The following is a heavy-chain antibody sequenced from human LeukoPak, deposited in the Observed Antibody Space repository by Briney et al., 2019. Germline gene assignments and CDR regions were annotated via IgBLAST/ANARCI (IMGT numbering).Heavy chain of an antibody. J-gene: IGHJ4*02. CDR2: ISSSSGAI. D-gene: IGHD2-2*02. Sequence: AGGSLRLSCAASGFTFSTYAMNWVRQAPGKGLEWVSYISSSSGAIKYADSVKGRFTISRDNAKNTLYLQMNSLRAEDTAVYYCARVSGGGYCSSTSCYRPGHPDYWGQGTLVTVSS. CDR3: ARVSGGGYCSSTSCYRPGHPDY. CDR1: GFTFSTYA. V-gene: IGHV3-48*04.